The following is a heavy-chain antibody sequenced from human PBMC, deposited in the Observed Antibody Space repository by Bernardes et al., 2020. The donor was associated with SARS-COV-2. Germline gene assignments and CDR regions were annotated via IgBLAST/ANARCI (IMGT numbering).Heavy chain of an antibody. J-gene: IGHJ5*02. V-gene: IGHV1-2*02. D-gene: IGHD1-26*01. CDR1: GYTFTAYY. CDR3: AKEGARWFDP. CDR2: VHPESGDT. Sequence: ASVKVSCKASGYTFTAYYMHWVRQAPGQGLEWMGWVHPESGDTNYAQKFQGRVTMTRDTSISTAYMELSTLRFDDTAVYYCAKEGARWFDPWGQGTLVTVSS.